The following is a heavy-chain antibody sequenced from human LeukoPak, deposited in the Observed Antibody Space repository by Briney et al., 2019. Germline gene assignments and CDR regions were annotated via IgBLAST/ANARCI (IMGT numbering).Heavy chain of an antibody. CDR2: LWYDGSNK. Sequence: GGSLRLSCAASGFTFSSYGMHWVRQAPGKGLEWVAVLWYDGSNKYYADSVKGRFTISRDNSKNTLYLQMNSLRAEDTAVYYCARDGVSRRLAKRDAFDIWGQGTMVTVSS. CDR1: GFTFSSYG. CDR3: ARDGVSRRLAKRDAFDI. J-gene: IGHJ3*02. D-gene: IGHD6-19*01. V-gene: IGHV3-33*01.